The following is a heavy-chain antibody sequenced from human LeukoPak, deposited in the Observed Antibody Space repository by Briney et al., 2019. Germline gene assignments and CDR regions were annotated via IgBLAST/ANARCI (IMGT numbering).Heavy chain of an antibody. CDR3: ARDADIGVLDY. Sequence: PGGSLRLSCAASGFTFTTYAIHWVRQAPGKGLEWVAVIPYDGIDKYYADFVQGRFTISRDNSKNTLYLEMNSLRPEDTAVYYCARDADIGVLDYWGQGTLVTVSS. CDR1: GFTFTTYA. CDR2: IPYDGIDK. D-gene: IGHD5-12*01. J-gene: IGHJ4*02. V-gene: IGHV3-30*01.